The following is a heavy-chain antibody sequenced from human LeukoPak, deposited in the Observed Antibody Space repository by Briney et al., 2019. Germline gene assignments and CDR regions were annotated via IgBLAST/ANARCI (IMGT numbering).Heavy chain of an antibody. D-gene: IGHD3-10*01. V-gene: IGHV1-69*13. J-gene: IGHJ6*03. Sequence: ASVKVSCKASGYTFTSYAISWVRQAPGQGLEWMGGIIPIFGTANYAQKFQGRVTITADESTSTAYMELSSLRSEDTAVYYCARDYYGSGSYYKPEDYYMDVWGKGTTVTISS. CDR2: IIPIFGTA. CDR3: ARDYYGSGSYYKPEDYYMDV. CDR1: GYTFTSYA.